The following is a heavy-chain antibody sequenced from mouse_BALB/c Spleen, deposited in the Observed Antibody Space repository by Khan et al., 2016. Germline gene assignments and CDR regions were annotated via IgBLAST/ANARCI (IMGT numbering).Heavy chain of an antibody. CDR1: GFTFNTYA. V-gene: IGHV10-1*02. Sequence: EVQLVESGGGLVQPKGSLKLSCAASGFTFNTYAMNWVRQAPGKGLEWVARIRSKSNNYATYYADSVKDRFTISRDDSQSMLYLQMNNLKNEDTAMYYCVRHYGNYWGQGTTLTVSS. D-gene: IGHD2-1*01. CDR3: VRHYGNY. CDR2: IRSKSNNYAT. J-gene: IGHJ2*01.